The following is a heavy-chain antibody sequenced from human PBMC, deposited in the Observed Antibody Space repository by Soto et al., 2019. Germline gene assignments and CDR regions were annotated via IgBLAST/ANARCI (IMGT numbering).Heavy chain of an antibody. CDR1: GFAFSHYA. CDR3: TNGPLITGDS. V-gene: IGHV3-23*01. J-gene: IGHJ5*01. CDR2: ITSSGGST. Sequence: GGSLRLSCAASGFAFSHYAMSWVRQAPGKGLEWVSSITSSGGSTYFADSVKGRFTISRDNSKNTLYLQLNSLRAEDTAVYYCTNGPLITGDSWGQGTLVTVSS. D-gene: IGHD3-22*01.